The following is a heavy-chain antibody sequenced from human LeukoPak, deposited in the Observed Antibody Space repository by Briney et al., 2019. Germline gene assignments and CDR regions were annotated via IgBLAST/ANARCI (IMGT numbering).Heavy chain of an antibody. Sequence: ASVKVSCKASGFTFTSYDMNMVRQATGQGLEWIGWMNPKSGYTGYAQKFQGRVTLTRNTSISTVYMELSSLRSEDPAVYYCARAPQTLWGWSAAVHNYFAPWGQGTLVTVSS. CDR3: ARAPQTLWGWSAAVHNYFAP. CDR2: MNPKSGYT. V-gene: IGHV1-8*01. D-gene: IGHD3-10*01. J-gene: IGHJ5*02. CDR1: GFTFTSYD.